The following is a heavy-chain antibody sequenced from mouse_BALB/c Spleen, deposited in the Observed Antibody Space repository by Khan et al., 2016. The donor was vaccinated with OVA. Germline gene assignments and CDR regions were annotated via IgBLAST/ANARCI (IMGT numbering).Heavy chain of an antibody. J-gene: IGHJ4*01. D-gene: IGHD2-10*01. CDR3: ARQPYYYYNVMDY. CDR2: IWSDGST. Sequence: QVQLKESGPGLVAPSQSLSITCTISGFSLTNYGVHWVRQPPGKGLEWLVVIWSDGSTTYNSALKSSLTISKDNSKSQVFLKLNSLQTDDTAMYFCARQPYYYYNVMDYWGQGTSVTVSS. CDR1: GFSLTNYG. V-gene: IGHV2-6-1*01.